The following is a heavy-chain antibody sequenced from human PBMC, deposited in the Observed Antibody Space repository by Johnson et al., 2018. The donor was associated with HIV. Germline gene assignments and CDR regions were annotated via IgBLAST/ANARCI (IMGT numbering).Heavy chain of an antibody. J-gene: IGHJ3*02. V-gene: IGHV3-11*01. CDR1: GFTFSDYY. CDR3: ARGDQIYSACWSDAFDI. Sequence: VQLVESGGGLVKPGGSLRLSCAASGFTFSDYYMSWIRQAPGKGLEWVSYISSRGKAMYYSDSVKGRFTISRDNAKNSLYLQMNSLRADETAMYYCARGDQIYSACWSDAFDIWGQGTMVTVSS. D-gene: IGHD6-13*01. CDR2: ISSRGKAM.